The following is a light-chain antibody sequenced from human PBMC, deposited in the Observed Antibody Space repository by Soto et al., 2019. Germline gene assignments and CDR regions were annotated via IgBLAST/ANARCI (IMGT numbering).Light chain of an antibody. CDR1: QSISSW. Sequence: DIQMTQSPSTLSASVGDRVTITCRASQSISSWLAWYQQRPGRAPKLLIYKASNLEGGVPSRFSGSGAGTELTLTISSLHPDDFATYYCQQDYTYPLPFGPGTKVESK. CDR2: KAS. CDR3: QQDYTYPLP. J-gene: IGKJ1*01. V-gene: IGKV1-5*03.